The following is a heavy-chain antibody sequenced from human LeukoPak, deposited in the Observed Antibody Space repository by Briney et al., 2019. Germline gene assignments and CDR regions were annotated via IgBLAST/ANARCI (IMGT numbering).Heavy chain of an antibody. Sequence: GGSLRLSCAASGFTFSSYAMSWVRQAPGKGLEWVSGISANGANTHYAEPVRGRFIISRDNSKNTLYLQMNSLRAGDTALYFCAKYHNPDSTGPFHWGQGTLVTVSS. CDR1: GFTFSSYA. D-gene: IGHD3-22*01. V-gene: IGHV3-23*01. CDR3: AKYHNPDSTGPFH. CDR2: ISANGANT. J-gene: IGHJ4*02.